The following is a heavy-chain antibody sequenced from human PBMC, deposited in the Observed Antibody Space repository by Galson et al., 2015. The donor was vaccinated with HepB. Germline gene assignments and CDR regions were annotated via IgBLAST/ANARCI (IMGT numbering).Heavy chain of an antibody. J-gene: IGHJ6*02. V-gene: IGHV4-39*07. Sequence: LSLTCTVSGGSISSSSTYYWGWIRQPPGKGLEWIETISYSGSSYYNPSLKSRVTISVDTSKNQFSLYMTSVTAADTAIYFCARDVNAYAGGGGMDVWGQGTTVTVSS. CDR2: ISYSGSS. D-gene: IGHD3-16*01. CDR3: ARDVNAYAGGGGMDV. CDR1: GGSISSSSTYY.